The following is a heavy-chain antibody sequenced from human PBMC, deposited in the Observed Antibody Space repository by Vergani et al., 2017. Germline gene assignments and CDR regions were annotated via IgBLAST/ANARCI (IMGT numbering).Heavy chain of an antibody. D-gene: IGHD6-19*01. CDR3: ARSSPVAGNLQRAFDI. CDR2: ITPFNGNT. CDR1: GYTFTYRY. Sequence: QMQLVQSGAEVKKTGSSVKVSCKASGYTFTYRYLHWVRQAPGQALERMGWITPFNGNTNYAQKLQGIVTMTTDTSTSAAYMELRSLRSDDTAVYYCARSSPVAGNLQRAFDIWGQGTMVTVSS. J-gene: IGHJ3*02. V-gene: IGHV1-45*02.